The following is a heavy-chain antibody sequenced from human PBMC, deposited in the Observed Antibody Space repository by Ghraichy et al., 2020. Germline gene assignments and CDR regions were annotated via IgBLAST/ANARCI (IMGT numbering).Heavy chain of an antibody. CDR1: GFAFNNYG. V-gene: IGHV3-30*02. CDR2: IWHHGNEK. D-gene: IGHD3-16*01. J-gene: IGHJ6*03. CDR3: AKDPSYGTPGFYMDV. Sequence: GSLRLSCAASGFAFNNYGMHWVRQAPGKGLEWLAFIWHHGNEKYHADSVKGRFIISRDNSESTLFLQMNSLIPEDTAIYYCAKDPSYGTPGFYMDVWGKGTTVTVSS.